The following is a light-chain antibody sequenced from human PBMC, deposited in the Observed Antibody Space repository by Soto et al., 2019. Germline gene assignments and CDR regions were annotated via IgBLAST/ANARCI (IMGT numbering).Light chain of an antibody. CDR3: QQRSSWPLT. CDR1: QSLSKS. V-gene: IGKV3-11*01. CDR2: GAS. Sequence: EIVLTQSPATLSLSPGERATLSCRASQSLSKSLVWYQQKPGQAPRLLIDGASNRATGIQARFSGSGSGTDFTLTIRSLETEDFAVYFCQQRSSWPLTFGGGTKVDIK. J-gene: IGKJ4*02.